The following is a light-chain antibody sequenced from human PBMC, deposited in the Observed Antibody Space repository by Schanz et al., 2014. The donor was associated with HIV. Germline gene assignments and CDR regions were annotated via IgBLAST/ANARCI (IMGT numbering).Light chain of an antibody. CDR2: KAS. CDR3: QHYYSYPYT. CDR1: QSIGSW. V-gene: IGKV1-5*03. Sequence: DIQMTQPPSTLSASVGDRVILSCRASQSIGSWLAWLQQKPGRAPKVLIYKASTLESGVPSTFRGSGSGTDFTLTISSLQPDDFATYYCQHYYSYPYTFGQGTEVEIK. J-gene: IGKJ2*01.